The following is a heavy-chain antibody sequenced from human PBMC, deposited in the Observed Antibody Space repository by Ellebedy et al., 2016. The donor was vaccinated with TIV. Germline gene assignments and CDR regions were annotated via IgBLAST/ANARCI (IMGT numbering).Heavy chain of an antibody. D-gene: IGHD2-15*01. CDR1: GGTFSSYA. CDR2: IIPIFGTA. V-gene: IGHV1-69*13. Sequence: SVKVSCXASGGTFSSYAISWVRQAPGQGLEWMGGIIPIFGTANYAQKFQGRVTITADESTSTAYMELSSLRSEDTAVYYCARDVGPRGAFDIWGQGTMVTVSS. CDR3: ARDVGPRGAFDI. J-gene: IGHJ3*02.